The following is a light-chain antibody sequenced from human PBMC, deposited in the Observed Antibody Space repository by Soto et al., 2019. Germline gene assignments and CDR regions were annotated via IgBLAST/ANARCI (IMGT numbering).Light chain of an antibody. CDR2: AAS. V-gene: IGKV1-9*01. CDR1: QGISSF. J-gene: IGKJ5*01. CDR3: QQLNSYPIT. Sequence: IQLTRSPSSLSAAVRDSGTITGRASQGISSFLAWYQQKPGKAPKLLIYAASTLQSGVPSRFSGSGSGTDFTLTISSLQPEDFATYFCQQLNSYPITFGQGTRLEIK.